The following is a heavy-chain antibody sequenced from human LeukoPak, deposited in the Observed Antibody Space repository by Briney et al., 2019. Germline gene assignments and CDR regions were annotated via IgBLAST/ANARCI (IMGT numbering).Heavy chain of an antibody. D-gene: IGHD3-10*01. V-gene: IGHV3-23*01. CDR1: GFTFSSYA. J-gene: IGHJ6*02. CDR3: ARRARDVSNPIYYYYYGMDV. Sequence: GGSLRLSCAASGFTFSSYAMSWVRQAPGKGLEWVSAISGSGGSTYYADSVKGRFTISRDNSKNTLYLQMNSLRAEDTAVYYCARRARDVSNPIYYYYYGMDVWGQGTTVTVSS. CDR2: ISGSGGST.